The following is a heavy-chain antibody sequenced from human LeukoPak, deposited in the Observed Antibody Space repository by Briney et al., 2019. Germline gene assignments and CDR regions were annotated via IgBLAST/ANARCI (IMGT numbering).Heavy chain of an antibody. CDR2: IRYDGSNK. D-gene: IGHD5-18*01. V-gene: IGHV3-30*02. Sequence: GGSLRLSCAASGFTFSDHYLDWVRQAPGKGLEWVAFIRYDGSNKYYADSVKGRFTISRDNSKNTLYLQMNSLRAEDTALYYCAKDIGSLDTAMPSDYYYYGMDVWGQGTTVTVSS. J-gene: IGHJ6*02. CDR1: GFTFSDHY. CDR3: AKDIGSLDTAMPSDYYYYGMDV.